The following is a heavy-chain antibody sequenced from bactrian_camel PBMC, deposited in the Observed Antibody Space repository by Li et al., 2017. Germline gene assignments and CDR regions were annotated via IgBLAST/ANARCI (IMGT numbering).Heavy chain of an antibody. CDR2: IDNAGRS. CDR3: AARKGPAWSCGIQAQGAPVMEYDY. V-gene: IGHV3S53*01. Sequence: QVQLVESGGGSVQPGGSLRLSCGASGNIASVTYMGWFRQAPGKEREGVAAIDNAGRSSYADFVTRRFTISRDTAENALHLEMNMLKPEDTAKYYCAARKGPAWSCGIQAQGAPVMEYDYWGQGTQVTVS. J-gene: IGHJ4*01. D-gene: IGHD3*01. CDR1: GNIASVTY.